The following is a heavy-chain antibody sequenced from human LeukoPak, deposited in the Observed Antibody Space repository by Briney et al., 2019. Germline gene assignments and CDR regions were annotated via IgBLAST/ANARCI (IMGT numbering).Heavy chain of an antibody. V-gene: IGHV4-59*11. CDR2: IYYSANT. CDR3: ARGSLDDYGGNSARYNWFDA. Sequence: SETLSLTCTVSGGSITSHYWNWIRQSPEKGLEWIGYIYYSANTNYNPSLKSRVTILVDTPKNHFSLRLSSVTAADTAVYYCARGSLDDYGGNSARYNWFDAWGQGILVTVSS. J-gene: IGHJ5*02. D-gene: IGHD4-23*01. CDR1: GGSITSHY.